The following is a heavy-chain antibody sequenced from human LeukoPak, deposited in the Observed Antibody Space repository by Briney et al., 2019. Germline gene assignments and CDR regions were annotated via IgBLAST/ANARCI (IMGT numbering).Heavy chain of an antibody. CDR2: IKQDGSEK. Sequence: PGGSLRLSCAASGFTFSSYWMSWVRQAPGKGLEWVANIKQDGSEKYYVDSVKGRFTISRDNAKNSLYLQMNSLRAEDTAVYYCARDVIVVVPAAVHNYYYGMDVWGKGTTVTVSS. CDR1: GFTFSSYW. CDR3: ARDVIVVVPAAVHNYYYGMDV. J-gene: IGHJ6*04. D-gene: IGHD2-2*01. V-gene: IGHV3-7*03.